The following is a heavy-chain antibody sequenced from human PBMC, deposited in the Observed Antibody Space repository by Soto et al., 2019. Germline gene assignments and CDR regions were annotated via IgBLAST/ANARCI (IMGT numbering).Heavy chain of an antibody. CDR1: GFTFADYE. CDR2: IRSKDYGGAA. Sequence: GGSLRLSCTASGFTFADYEMNWFRQAPGKGLEWVSFIRSKDYGGAAHYAASVEDRFIISRDDSKSVSYLQMNSLRTEDTAVYYCARNSRVGESLPLNYYAMDVWGQGTTVTVSS. J-gene: IGHJ6*02. V-gene: IGHV3-49*03. CDR3: ARNSRVGESLPLNYYAMDV. D-gene: IGHD3-10*01.